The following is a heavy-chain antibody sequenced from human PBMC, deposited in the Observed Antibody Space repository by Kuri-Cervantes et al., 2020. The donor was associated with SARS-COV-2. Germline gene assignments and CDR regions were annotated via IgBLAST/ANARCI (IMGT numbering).Heavy chain of an antibody. CDR3: AREGYYDSSGNYAATGMDV. D-gene: IGHD3-22*01. V-gene: IGHV3-30*02. J-gene: IGHJ6*03. CDR1: GFTFSDYY. Sequence: GESLKISCAASGFTFSDYYMTWIRQAPGKGLEWVAFIRYDGSNKYYADSVKGRFTISRDNSKNTLYLQMNSLRAEDTAVYYCAREGYYDSSGNYAATGMDVWGKGTTVTVSS. CDR2: IRYDGSNK.